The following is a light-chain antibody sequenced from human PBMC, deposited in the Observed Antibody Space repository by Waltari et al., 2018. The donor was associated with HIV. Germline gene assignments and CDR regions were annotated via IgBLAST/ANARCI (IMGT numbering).Light chain of an antibody. Sequence: EIVLTQSPATLSVSPGEGATLSCRASQTVTSDLAWYQQKPGQAPRLLFYGAATRATGIPIRFSGSGSGTDFTLTISCLQSEDLAVYYCQQYADWPFTFGGGTKVEI. J-gene: IGKJ4*01. CDR2: GAA. CDR1: QTVTSD. V-gene: IGKV3D-15*01. CDR3: QQYADWPFT.